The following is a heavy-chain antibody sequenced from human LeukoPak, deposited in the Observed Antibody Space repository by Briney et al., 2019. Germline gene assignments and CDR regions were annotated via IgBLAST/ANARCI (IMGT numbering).Heavy chain of an antibody. V-gene: IGHV3-33*01. CDR1: GFTLSNYG. Sequence: GRSLRLSCAASGFTLSNYGMHWVRQAPGKGLEWVAVIWYDGSNKYYADSVKGRFTISRDTSKNTLYLQMNSLRAEDTAVYYCARSLERDYHGSGTYYMNNRFDPWGQGTLVTVSS. J-gene: IGHJ5*02. CDR3: ARSLERDYHGSGTYYMNNRFDP. CDR2: IWYDGSNK. D-gene: IGHD3-10*01.